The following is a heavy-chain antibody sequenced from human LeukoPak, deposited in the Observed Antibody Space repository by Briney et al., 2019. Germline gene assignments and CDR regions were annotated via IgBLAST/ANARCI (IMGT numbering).Heavy chain of an antibody. CDR2: TYYSGST. D-gene: IGHD6-6*01. CDR1: GASTSSNSYY. V-gene: IGHV4-39*07. CDR3: AGRSDIGARPDYSYYYYMDV. Sequence: PSETLSLTCTDSGASTSSNSYYWAWIRQPPGKGLEWIGNTYYSGSTYYNPSLKSRVTISVDTSKNQFSLKLSSVTAADTAVYYCAGRSDIGARPDYSYYYYMDVWGKGTTVTVSS. J-gene: IGHJ6*03.